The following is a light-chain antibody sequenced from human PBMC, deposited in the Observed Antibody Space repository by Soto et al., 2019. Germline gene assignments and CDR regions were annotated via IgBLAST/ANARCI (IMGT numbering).Light chain of an antibody. CDR3: QQRKNWQVT. CDR1: ESVSSN. CDR2: DAS. V-gene: IGKV3-11*01. J-gene: IGKJ5*01. Sequence: VLRHSRETLSLYPGERGTLSCMARESVSSNVAWYQQKPGQAPRLLIYDASNRATGIPARFSGSGSGTDFTLTISSLEPEDFAVYYCQQRKNWQVTFGQGTRLEIK.